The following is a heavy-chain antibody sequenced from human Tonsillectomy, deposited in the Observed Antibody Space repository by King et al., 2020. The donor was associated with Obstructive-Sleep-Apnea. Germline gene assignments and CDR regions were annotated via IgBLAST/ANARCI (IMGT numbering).Heavy chain of an antibody. D-gene: IGHD2-2*01. CDR2: INAGNGNT. CDR3: ARSDTVVAPAATIVVMIAATLDF. CDR1: GYTFTDYA. J-gene: IGHJ4*02. Sequence: QLVQSGAEVKKPGASVNVSCKASGYTFTDYALQWVRQAPGQRLEWMGWINAGNGNTTSLQKLQCRVTISRDTSARTAYMELTNLRPEDTAVYYCARSDTVVAPAATIVVMIAATLDFWGQGTLVTVSS. V-gene: IGHV1-3*01.